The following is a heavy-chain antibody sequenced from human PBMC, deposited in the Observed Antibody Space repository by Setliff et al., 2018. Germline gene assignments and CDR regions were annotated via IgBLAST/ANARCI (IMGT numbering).Heavy chain of an antibody. V-gene: IGHV1-2*02. CDR3: ARVGRGPYYFFDF. CDR2: INPNTDVT. Sequence: APVKVSCKASGYTFAGHYIHWLRQAPGQGLEWMAWINPNTDVTNYAPKLKWKVFTTMEKSTSTAYLEVRSLKSYDTAVYYCARVGRGPYYFFDFWGQGTQVTVSS. D-gene: IGHD3-10*01. CDR1: GYTFAGHY. J-gene: IGHJ4*02.